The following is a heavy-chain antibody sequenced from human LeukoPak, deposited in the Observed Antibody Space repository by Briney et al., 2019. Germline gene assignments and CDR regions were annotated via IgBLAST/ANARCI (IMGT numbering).Heavy chain of an antibody. V-gene: IGHV7-4-1*02. CDR2: INTDTGNP. Sequence: GASVKVSCKASGYSFTNYAMNGVRQAPGQGLEWMGWINTDTGNPTYAQGFTGRFVFSLDTSVSTAYLQISSLKAEDTALYYCARNQYCSSTNCYGGRGALDFWGQGTLLTVSS. CDR3: ARNQYCSSTNCYGGRGALDF. J-gene: IGHJ4*02. CDR1: GYSFTNYA. D-gene: IGHD2-2*01.